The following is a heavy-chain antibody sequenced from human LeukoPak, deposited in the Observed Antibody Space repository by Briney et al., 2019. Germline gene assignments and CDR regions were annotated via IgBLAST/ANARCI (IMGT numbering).Heavy chain of an antibody. D-gene: IGHD2-2*01. Sequence: SETLSLTCTVSGGSISSYYWSWIRQPPGKGLEWIGYIYYSGSTNYNPSLKSRVTISVDTSKNQFSLKLSSVTAADTAVYYCARVGWYQLLQSDYYYYYYMDVWGKGTTVTVSS. CDR3: ARVGWYQLLQSDYYYYYYMDV. CDR1: GGSISSYY. V-gene: IGHV4-59*01. J-gene: IGHJ6*03. CDR2: IYYSGST.